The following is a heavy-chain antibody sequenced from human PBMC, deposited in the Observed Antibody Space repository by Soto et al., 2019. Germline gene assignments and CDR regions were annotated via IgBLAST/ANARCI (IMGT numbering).Heavy chain of an antibody. D-gene: IGHD1-26*01. V-gene: IGHV3-23*01. Sequence: PGGSLRLSCVASGFSFSSYAMNWVRQAPGKGLEWVSTISGSYGSTYYDDSVQGRFTVSRDNSKNTLYLQMNSLRADDTAVYYCASRSSTLLSFTYWGPGTQVTVSS. CDR3: ASRSSTLLSFTY. CDR1: GFSFSSYA. CDR2: ISGSYGST. J-gene: IGHJ4*02.